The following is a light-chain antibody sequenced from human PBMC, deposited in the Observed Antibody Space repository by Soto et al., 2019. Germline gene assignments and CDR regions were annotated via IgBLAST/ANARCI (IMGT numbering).Light chain of an antibody. CDR1: QSISSY. V-gene: IGKV3-11*01. CDR2: DAS. Sequence: EIVLTQSPATLSLSPGERATLSCRASQSISSYLAWYQQKPGQAPRLLIYDASNRATGIPARFSGGGTGTDCTLTISSLEPEDCAVYYCPQRGNWPPTFGGGTKVEIK. J-gene: IGKJ4*01. CDR3: PQRGNWPPT.